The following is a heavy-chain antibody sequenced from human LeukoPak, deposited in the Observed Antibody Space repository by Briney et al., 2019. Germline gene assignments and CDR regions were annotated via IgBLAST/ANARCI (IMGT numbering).Heavy chain of an antibody. J-gene: IGHJ5*02. D-gene: IGHD5-12*01. Sequence: PGGSLRLSCAGSGFTFSNYWMHWVRQAPGKGLMWVSRIKTDGSSTYYADSVKGRFTVSRDNAKSTLYLQMNSVRAEDTAVYYCARGATASFDPWGQGTLVSVSS. CDR2: IKTDGSST. CDR3: ARGATASFDP. CDR1: GFTFSNYW. V-gene: IGHV3-74*01.